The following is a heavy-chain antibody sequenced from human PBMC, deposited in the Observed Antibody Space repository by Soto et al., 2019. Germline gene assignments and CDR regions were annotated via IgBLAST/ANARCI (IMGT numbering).Heavy chain of an antibody. Sequence: EVQLLESGGGLVQPGGSLRLSCAASGFTFSSHVMSWVRQAPGKGLEWVSGISTGGGSTDYADSVKGRFTISRDNSKNTLHLQIKSLIAEDTAVYYCALIREIIASAGSFDYWGQGTLVTVSS. J-gene: IGHJ4*02. CDR2: ISTGGGST. D-gene: IGHD6-25*01. CDR3: ALIREIIASAGSFDY. CDR1: GFTFSSHV. V-gene: IGHV3-23*01.